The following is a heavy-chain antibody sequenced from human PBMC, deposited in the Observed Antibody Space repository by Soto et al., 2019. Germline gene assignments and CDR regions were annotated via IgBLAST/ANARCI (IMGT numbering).Heavy chain of an antibody. CDR1: GGSISSGGYY. D-gene: IGHD6-13*01. J-gene: IGHJ4*02. CDR2: IYYSGST. Sequence: QVHLPESGTGLVKPSQTLSLTCTVSGGSISSGGYYWRWIRQHPGKGLEWIGYIYYSGSTYYTPSLKSRVTISVDTSKNQFSLKLSSVAAAYTAVYYWAREGGSSWAFDYWGQGTLVTVSS. V-gene: IGHV4-31*03. CDR3: AREGGSSWAFDY.